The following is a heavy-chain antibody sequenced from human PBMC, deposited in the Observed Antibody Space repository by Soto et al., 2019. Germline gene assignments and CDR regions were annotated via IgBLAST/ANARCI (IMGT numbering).Heavy chain of an antibody. Sequence: QVQLVQSGAEVKKAGASVKVSCKTSGYDFFKYNMHWVRQAPGQGHEWMGVINPNGGYTRHAQKFQGRVIMTRDKSSKIVYMELSGLTSAEAAMYYCTRADSDVVILPDVRPLFDLWGQGALVTVSS. CDR3: TRADSDVVILPDVRPLFDL. CDR2: INPNGGYT. V-gene: IGHV1-46*01. D-gene: IGHD2-21*02. J-gene: IGHJ4*02. CDR1: GYDFFKYN.